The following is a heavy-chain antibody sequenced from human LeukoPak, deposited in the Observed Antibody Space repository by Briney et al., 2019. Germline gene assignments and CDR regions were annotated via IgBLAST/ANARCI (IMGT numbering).Heavy chain of an antibody. D-gene: IGHD6-6*01. J-gene: IGHJ2*01. V-gene: IGHV1-46*01. CDR3: ARGASSIAALSPFWYFDL. Sequence: ASVKVSCKASGYTFTSYYMHWVRQGPGQGLEWMGIINPSGGSTSYAQKFQGRVTMTRDTSTSTVYMELSSLRSEDTAVYYCARGASSIAALSPFWYFDLWGRGTLVTVSS. CDR1: GYTFTSYY. CDR2: INPSGGST.